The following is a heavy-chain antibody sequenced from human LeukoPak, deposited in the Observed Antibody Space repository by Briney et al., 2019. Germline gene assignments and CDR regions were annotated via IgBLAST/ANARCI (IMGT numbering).Heavy chain of an antibody. CDR2: INPSGGST. J-gene: IGHJ4*02. CDR1: GYTFTSYY. D-gene: IGHD6-19*01. Sequence: ASVKVSCKASGYTFTSYYMHWVRQAPGQGLEWMGIINPSGGSTSYAQKFKGRVTMTRDTSTSTVYMELSSLRFEDTAVYYCARVRAGLCDYWGQGTLVTVSS. V-gene: IGHV1-46*01. CDR3: ARVRAGLCDY.